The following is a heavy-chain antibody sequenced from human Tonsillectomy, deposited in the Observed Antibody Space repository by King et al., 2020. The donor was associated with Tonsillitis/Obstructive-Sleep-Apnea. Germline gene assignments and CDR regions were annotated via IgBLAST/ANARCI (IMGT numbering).Heavy chain of an antibody. Sequence: VQLVESGGGLIQPGGSLRLSCAPSGFTVSSNYMNWVRQAPGKGLEWGSVIYSGGSTYYADSVKGRFTISRDKSKNTLYLQMNSLRAEDTAVYYCAGALGYCSSTSCQRPFDFWGQGTLVTVSS. D-gene: IGHD2-2*01. V-gene: IGHV3-53*01. CDR3: AGALGYCSSTSCQRPFDF. CDR2: IYSGGST. CDR1: GFTVSSNY. J-gene: IGHJ4*02.